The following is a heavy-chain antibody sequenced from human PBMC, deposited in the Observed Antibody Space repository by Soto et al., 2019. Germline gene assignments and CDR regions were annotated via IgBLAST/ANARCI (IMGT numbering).Heavy chain of an antibody. CDR1: GFTFDDYT. V-gene: IGHV3-43*01. D-gene: IGHD4-17*01. CDR3: AKDISGVDGDYGDWVNYYYYGMDV. Sequence: EVQLVVSGGVVVQPGGSLRLSCAASGFTFDDYTMHWVRQAPGKGLEWVSLISWDGGSTYYADSVKGRFTISRDNSKNSLYLQMNSLRTEDTALYYCAKDISGVDGDYGDWVNYYYYGMDVWGQGTTVTVSS. CDR2: ISWDGGST. J-gene: IGHJ6*02.